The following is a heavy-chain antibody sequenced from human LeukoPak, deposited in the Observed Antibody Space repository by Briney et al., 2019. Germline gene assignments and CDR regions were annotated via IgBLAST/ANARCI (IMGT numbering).Heavy chain of an antibody. Sequence: GRSLRLSCAASGFTFSTYAMTWVRQAPGKGLEWVSGISTSGDRTYYADSVKGRFTISRDNSKNTLYLQMNSLRAEDTAEYYCARSAVGTSCYTAVDYWGQGTLVTVSS. V-gene: IGHV3-23*01. CDR2: ISTSGDRT. D-gene: IGHD6-19*01. CDR1: GFTFSTYA. J-gene: IGHJ4*02. CDR3: ARSAVGTSCYTAVDY.